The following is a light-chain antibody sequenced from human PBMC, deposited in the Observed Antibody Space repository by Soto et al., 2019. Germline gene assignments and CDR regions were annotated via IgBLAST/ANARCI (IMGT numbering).Light chain of an antibody. CDR2: DAS. CDR3: QQRSNWPIT. Sequence: EIVLTQSPATLSVSPGERATLSCRASQSVSSNLAWYQQKPGQAPRLLIYDASNRATGIPARFSGSGPGTDFTLTISRLEPEDFAVYYCQQRSNWPITFGQGTRLEIK. CDR1: QSVSSN. J-gene: IGKJ5*01. V-gene: IGKV3D-11*02.